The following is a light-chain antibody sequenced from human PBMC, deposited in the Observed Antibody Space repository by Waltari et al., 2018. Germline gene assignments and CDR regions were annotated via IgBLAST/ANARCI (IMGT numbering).Light chain of an antibody. CDR2: GAS. CDR3: QERGRT. Sequence: IVMTQSPATLSVSPGEGATLSCKASQRLSINLAWYQQKPGQLPRRLIYGASTRATGIPARFSGSGSGTEFTLTISSLQAEDFAVYYCQERGRTFGQGTKVEIK. V-gene: IGKV3-15*01. J-gene: IGKJ1*01. CDR1: QRLSIN.